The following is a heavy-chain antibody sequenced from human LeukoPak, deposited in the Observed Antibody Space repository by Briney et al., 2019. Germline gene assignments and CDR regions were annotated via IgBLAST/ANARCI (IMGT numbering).Heavy chain of an antibody. J-gene: IGHJ6*03. CDR2: IYSGGST. Sequence: GGSLRLSCAASGFTFSSYEMNWVRQAPGKGLEWVSVIYSGGSTYYADSVKGRFTISRDNSKNTLYLQMNSLRAEDTAVYYCASGSGSYRTPYYYMDAWGTGTTVTVSS. V-gene: IGHV3-53*01. D-gene: IGHD3-10*01. CDR1: GFTFSSYE. CDR3: ASGSGSYRTPYYYMDA.